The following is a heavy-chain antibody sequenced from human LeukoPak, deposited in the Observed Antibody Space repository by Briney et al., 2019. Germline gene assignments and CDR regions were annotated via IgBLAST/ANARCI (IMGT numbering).Heavy chain of an antibody. D-gene: IGHD6-19*01. V-gene: IGHV3-30-3*02. J-gene: IGHJ4*02. CDR2: ISHDGSNK. CDR3: AKLGAVAGGSFFDY. CDR1: GFTFSSYA. Sequence: GRSLRLSCAASGFTFSSYAMHWVRQAPGKGLEWVAIISHDGSNKYYADSVKGRFTISRDNSKNTLYLQMNSLRAEDTAVYYCAKLGAVAGGSFFDYWGQGTLVTVSS.